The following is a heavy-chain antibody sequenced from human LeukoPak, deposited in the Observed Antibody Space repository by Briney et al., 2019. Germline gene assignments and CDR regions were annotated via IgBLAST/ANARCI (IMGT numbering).Heavy chain of an antibody. V-gene: IGHV3-7*01. CDR1: GFTFTNSW. CDR2: IKQDGSTK. J-gene: IGHJ4*02. D-gene: IGHD1-26*01. CDR3: TRDTDGSLDY. Sequence: GGSLRLSCAASGFTFTNSWMAWVRQAPGKGLEWVANIKQDGSTKHYADSLKGRFTISRDNPKNSLYLQMNSLRADDTAVYYCTRDTDGSLDYWGQGILVTVAS.